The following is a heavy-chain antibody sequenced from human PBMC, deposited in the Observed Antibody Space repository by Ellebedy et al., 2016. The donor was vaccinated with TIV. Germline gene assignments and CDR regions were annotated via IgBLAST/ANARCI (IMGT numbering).Heavy chain of an antibody. V-gene: IGHV1-18*01. Sequence: ASVKVSCXASGYTFTSYGISWVRQAPGQGLEWMGWISAYNGNTNYAQKLQGRVTMTTDTSTSTAYMELRSLRSDDTAVYYCARGGYSSGWYLGFDIWGQGTMVTVSS. D-gene: IGHD6-19*01. CDR2: ISAYNGNT. CDR3: ARGGYSSGWYLGFDI. J-gene: IGHJ3*02. CDR1: GYTFTSYG.